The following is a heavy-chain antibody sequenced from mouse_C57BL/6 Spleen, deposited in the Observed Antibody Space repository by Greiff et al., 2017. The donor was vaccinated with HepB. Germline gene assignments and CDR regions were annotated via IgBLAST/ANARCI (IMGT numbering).Heavy chain of an antibody. D-gene: IGHD2-2*01. V-gene: IGHV1-69*01. J-gene: IGHJ4*01. CDR2: IDPSDSYT. CDR1: GYTFTSYW. Sequence: VQLQQSGAELVMPGASVKLSCKASGYTFTSYWMHWVKQRPGQGLEWIGEIDPSDSYTNYNQKFKGKSTLAVDKSSSTAYMQLSSLTSEDSAVYYGARRGLRRDMDDWGKGTSVTVSS. CDR3: ARRGLRRDMDD.